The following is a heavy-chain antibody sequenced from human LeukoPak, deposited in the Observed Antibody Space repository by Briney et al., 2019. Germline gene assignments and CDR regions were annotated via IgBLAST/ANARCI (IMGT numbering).Heavy chain of an antibody. CDR1: GFTFSSYG. CDR3: AKERDTAMVTIDY. CDR2: IRYDGSNK. V-gene: IGHV3-30*02. D-gene: IGHD5-18*01. J-gene: IGHJ4*02. Sequence: GGSLRLSCAASGFTFSSYGMHWVRQAPGKGLEWVAFIRYDGSNKYYADSVKGRFTIPRDNSKNTLYLQMNSLRAEDTAVYYCAKERDTAMVTIDYWGQGTLVAVSS.